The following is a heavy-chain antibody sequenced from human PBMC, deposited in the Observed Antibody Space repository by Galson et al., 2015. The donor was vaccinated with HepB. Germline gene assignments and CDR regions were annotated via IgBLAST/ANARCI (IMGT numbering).Heavy chain of an antibody. V-gene: IGHV3-48*03. D-gene: IGHD3-22*01. CDR2: ISSSGNTI. CDR3: AREVIEVGDAFDM. Sequence: SLRLSCAASGFTFRTYEINWVRQAPGKGLEWISYISSSGNTINYADSVKGRFTISRDNAKNSLCLQMNSLRVEDTAVYYCAREVIEVGDAFDMWGQGTMVTVSS. CDR1: GFTFRTYE. J-gene: IGHJ3*02.